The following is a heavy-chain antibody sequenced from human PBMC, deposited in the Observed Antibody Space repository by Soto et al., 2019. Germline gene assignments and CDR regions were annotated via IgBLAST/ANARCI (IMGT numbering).Heavy chain of an antibody. Sequence: GGSLRLSCAASGFTFSSYAMSWVRQAPGKGLEWVSAISGSGGSTYYADSVKGRFTISRDNSKNTLYLQMNSLRAEDTAVYYCAKESSSWFPQPNSFDYWGQGTLVTVSS. CDR3: AKESSSWFPQPNSFDY. CDR1: GFTFSSYA. D-gene: IGHD6-13*01. CDR2: ISGSGGST. J-gene: IGHJ4*02. V-gene: IGHV3-23*01.